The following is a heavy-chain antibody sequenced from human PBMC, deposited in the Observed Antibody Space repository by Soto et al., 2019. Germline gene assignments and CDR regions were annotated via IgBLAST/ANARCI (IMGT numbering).Heavy chain of an antibody. CDR1: GGSFSGYY. D-gene: IGHD6-13*01. V-gene: IGHV4-34*01. J-gene: IGHJ4*02. CDR3: ARIQDRTRGYSSSWLDY. Sequence: KSSETLSLTCAVYGGSFSGYYWSWIRQPPGKGLEWIGEINHSGSTNYNPSLKSRVTISVDTSKNQFSLKLSSVTAADTAVYYCARIQDRTRGYSSSWLDYWGQGTLVTVSS. CDR2: INHSGST.